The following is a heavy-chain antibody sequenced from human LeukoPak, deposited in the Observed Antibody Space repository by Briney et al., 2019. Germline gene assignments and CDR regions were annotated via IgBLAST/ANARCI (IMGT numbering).Heavy chain of an antibody. Sequence: GGSLRLSCAASGFTFSSYWMSWVRQAPGKGLEWVANIKKDGSEKYYVDSVKGRFTISRDNAKTSLYLQMNSLRAEDTAVYYCARETRLEYSSSSLDYWGQGTLVTVSS. D-gene: IGHD6-6*01. CDR3: ARETRLEYSSSSLDY. V-gene: IGHV3-7*01. CDR2: IKKDGSEK. J-gene: IGHJ4*02. CDR1: GFTFSSYW.